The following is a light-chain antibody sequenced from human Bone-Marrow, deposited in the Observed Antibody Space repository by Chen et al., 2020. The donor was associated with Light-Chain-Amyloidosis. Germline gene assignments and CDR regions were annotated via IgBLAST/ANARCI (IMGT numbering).Light chain of an antibody. CDR2: EVS. V-gene: IGLV2-14*01. Sequence: QSALTQPAPVSGSPGQSITFSCPGTSSDVGGYNYVSWYQHSPGKAPKLIIYEVSKRPSVVSNRFSGSKSGNTASLTISGLQAEDETDYYCTSYTSSNTILFGGGTKLTVL. CDR1: SSDVGGYNY. CDR3: TSYTSSNTIL. J-gene: IGLJ2*01.